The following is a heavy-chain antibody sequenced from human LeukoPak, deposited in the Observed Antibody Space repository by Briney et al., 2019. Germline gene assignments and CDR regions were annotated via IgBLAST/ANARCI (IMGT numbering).Heavy chain of an antibody. V-gene: IGHV1-8*03. CDR3: ARGGGIAAAAVTNDFDY. CDR1: GYTFTSYD. J-gene: IGHJ4*02. D-gene: IGHD6-13*01. Sequence: ASAKVSCKDSGYTFTSYDINWVRQATGQGLEWLGWMNPNSGNTGYAQKFQGRVTITRNTSISTAYMELSSLRSEDTAVYYCARGGGIAAAAVTNDFDYWGQGTLVSVSS. CDR2: MNPNSGNT.